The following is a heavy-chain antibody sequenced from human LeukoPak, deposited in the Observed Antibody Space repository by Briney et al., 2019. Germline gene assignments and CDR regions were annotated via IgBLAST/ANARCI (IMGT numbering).Heavy chain of an antibody. CDR2: IKQDGSEK. V-gene: IGHV3-7*01. D-gene: IGHD3-3*01. CDR1: GFTFSSYW. CDR3: ARDLGDFWSRYYFDY. J-gene: IGHJ4*02. Sequence: GGSLRLSCAASGFTFSSYWMSWVRQAPGKGLEWVANIKQDGSEKYYVDSVKGRFTISRDNAKNSLYLQMNSLRAEDTAVYYCARDLGDFWSRYYFDYWGQGTLVTVSS.